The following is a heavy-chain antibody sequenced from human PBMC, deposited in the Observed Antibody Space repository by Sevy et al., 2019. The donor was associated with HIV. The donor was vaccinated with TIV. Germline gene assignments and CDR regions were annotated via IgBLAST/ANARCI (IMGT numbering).Heavy chain of an antibody. CDR2: IKSKTEGGTT. CDR3: TGHTIFGVVTAIYQFDY. V-gene: IGHV3-15*01. J-gene: IGHJ4*02. CDR1: GFTFSNAW. D-gene: IGHD3-3*01. Sequence: GGSLRLSCAASGFTFSNAWMSWVRQAPGKGLEWVGRIKSKTEGGTTDYAAPVKGRFTISRDDSKNTLYLQMNSLKTEDTAVYYCTGHTIFGVVTAIYQFDYWGQGTLVTVSS.